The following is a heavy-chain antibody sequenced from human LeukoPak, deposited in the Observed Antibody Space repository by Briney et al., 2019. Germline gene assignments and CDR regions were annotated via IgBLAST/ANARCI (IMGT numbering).Heavy chain of an antibody. D-gene: IGHD3-9*01. Sequence: SETLSLTCTVSRGSLTRSYWSWVRQPPGKGLEWIGCIHSSGTTNYNPSLESRVTLSLDTSENQFSLKVSSVTAAETAVYYCARHLTVTGYGNDAFDIWGQGTMVAVSS. V-gene: IGHV4-59*08. CDR3: ARHLTVTGYGNDAFDI. CDR1: RGSLTRSY. CDR2: IHSSGTT. J-gene: IGHJ3*02.